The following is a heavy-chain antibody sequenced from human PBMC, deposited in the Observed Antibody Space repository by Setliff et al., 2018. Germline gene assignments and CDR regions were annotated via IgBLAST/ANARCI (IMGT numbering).Heavy chain of an antibody. CDR1: GGSISSYY. V-gene: IGHV4-59*08. CDR3: ARQIDYGDFSYFDY. CDR2: IYYSGST. Sequence: SETLSLTCTVSGGSISSYYWSWIRQPPGKGLEWIGYIYYSGSTNYNPSLKSRVTISVDTSKNQFSLKLSSVTAADTAVYYCARQIDYGDFSYFDYWGQGTLVTVSS. D-gene: IGHD4-17*01. J-gene: IGHJ4*02.